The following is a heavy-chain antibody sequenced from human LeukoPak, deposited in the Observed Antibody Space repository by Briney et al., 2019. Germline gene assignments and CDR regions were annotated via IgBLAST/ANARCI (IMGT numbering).Heavy chain of an antibody. V-gene: IGHV1-2*02. CDR1: GYTFTSYY. J-gene: IGHJ4*02. CDR2: IDPNSGGT. CDR3: ARHDYGDY. Sequence: ASVKVSCKASGYTFTSYYMHWVRQAPGQGLEWMGWIDPNSGGTNYAQKFQGRVTMTRDTSITTAYMELSRLRSDDTAVYYCARHDYGDYWGQGTLVTVSS.